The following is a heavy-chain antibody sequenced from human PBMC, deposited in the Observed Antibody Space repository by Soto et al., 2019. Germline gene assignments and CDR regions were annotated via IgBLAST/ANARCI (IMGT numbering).Heavy chain of an antibody. CDR3: ARDGLRGSSWFDP. CDR2: ISAYNGNT. J-gene: IGHJ5*02. D-gene: IGHD5-12*01. Sequence: ASVKVSCKASGYTFASYASSWVRQAPGQGLEWMGWISAYNGNTNYAQKLQGRVTMTTDTSTSTAYMELRSLRSDDTAVYYCARDGLRGSSWFDPWGQGTLVTVSS. V-gene: IGHV1-18*01. CDR1: GYTFASYA.